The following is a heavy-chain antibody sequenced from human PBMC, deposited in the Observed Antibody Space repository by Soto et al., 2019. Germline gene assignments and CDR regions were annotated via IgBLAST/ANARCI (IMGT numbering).Heavy chain of an antibody. Sequence: QPQLQESGPGLVKPSETLSLTCTVSGGSVSSCCNYWGWVRQPPGKGLEWIGSIHNSGSTSYNPSLRSRVTISVDTPKNQFSLTLTSVDAADTAVYYGARGLSSPSATGIWGQGILVTVSS. V-gene: IGHV4-39*01. J-gene: IGHJ4*02. CDR2: IHNSGST. D-gene: IGHD6-6*01. CDR1: GGSVSSCCNY. CDR3: ARGLSSPSATGI.